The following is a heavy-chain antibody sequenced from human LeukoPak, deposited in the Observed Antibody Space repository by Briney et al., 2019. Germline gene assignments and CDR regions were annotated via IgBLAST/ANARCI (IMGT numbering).Heavy chain of an antibody. V-gene: IGHV3-30*04. J-gene: IGHJ4*02. D-gene: IGHD4-17*01. CDR3: ARKSDYGDYGDY. Sequence: GRSLRLSCAASGFTFSSHAMRWVRQAPGKGLEWVAVISSDGGNNYSADSVKGRFTISRDNSKNTLYLQMNSLRGEDTAVYYCARKSDYGDYGDYWGQGTLVTVSS. CDR2: ISSDGGNN. CDR1: GFTFSSHA.